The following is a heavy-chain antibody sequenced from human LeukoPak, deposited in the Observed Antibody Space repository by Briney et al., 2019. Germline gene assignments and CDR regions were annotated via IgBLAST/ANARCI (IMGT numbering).Heavy chain of an antibody. Sequence: GGSLRLSCAASGFTFSSYGMHWVRQAPGKGLEWVSAISGSGGSTYYADSVKGRFTISRDNSKNTLYLQMNSLRAEDTAVYYCAKDLSHYYDSSGYSFPAAWGQGTLVTVSS. J-gene: IGHJ4*02. D-gene: IGHD3-22*01. CDR3: AKDLSHYYDSSGYSFPAA. CDR2: ISGSGGST. V-gene: IGHV3-23*01. CDR1: GFTFSSYG.